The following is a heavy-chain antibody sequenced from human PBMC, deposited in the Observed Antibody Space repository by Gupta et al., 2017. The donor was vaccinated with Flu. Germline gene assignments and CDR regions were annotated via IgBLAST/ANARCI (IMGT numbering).Heavy chain of an antibody. J-gene: IGHJ5*02. V-gene: IGHV4-31*02. Sequence: TWIRQRPEKGLEWIGHIYYSGSTYNSPALKSRVSMSVDISKNQFSLKLSAVTAADTAVYYCAGGLGSGGTCYYGGHNLCDPWGQGTRITVSS. D-gene: IGHD2-15*01. CDR2: IYYSGST. CDR3: AGGLGSGGTCYYGGHNLCDP.